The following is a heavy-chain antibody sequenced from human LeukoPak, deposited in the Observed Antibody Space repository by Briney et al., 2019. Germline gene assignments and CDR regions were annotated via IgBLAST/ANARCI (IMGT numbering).Heavy chain of an antibody. D-gene: IGHD5-12*01. CDR1: GYSFTSYD. Sequence: ASVSVSRKASGYSFTSYDLNWVRQAPGQGLEWMGWMNPNSGNTGYAQKFPGRVTMTRNTSISTAYMVLSSLRSEDTAVYCCARGGPGDRGYSGYDYWFDPWGQGTLVTVSS. CDR3: ARGGPGDRGYSGYDYWFDP. CDR2: MNPNSGNT. J-gene: IGHJ5*02. V-gene: IGHV1-8*01.